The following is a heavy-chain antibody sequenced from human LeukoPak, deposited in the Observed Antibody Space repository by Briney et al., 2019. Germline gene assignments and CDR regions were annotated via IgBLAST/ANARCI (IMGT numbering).Heavy chain of an antibody. D-gene: IGHD4-11*01. Sequence: SQTLSLTCTVSGGSISSGDYYWSWIRQPPGKGLEWIGYIYYSGSTYYNPSLKSRVTISVDTSKNQFSLKLSSVTAADTAVYYCAREGDDYSNSHVPYGMDVWGQGTTVTVSS. CDR2: IYYSGST. CDR1: GGSISSGDYY. V-gene: IGHV4-30-4*01. J-gene: IGHJ6*02. CDR3: AREGDDYSNSHVPYGMDV.